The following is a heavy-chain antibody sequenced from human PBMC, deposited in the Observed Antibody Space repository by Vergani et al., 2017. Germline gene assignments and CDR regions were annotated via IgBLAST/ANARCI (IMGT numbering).Heavy chain of an antibody. D-gene: IGHD3-22*01. CDR3: ATTMLLVVIPSKRGGACDY. CDR1: GDSISSGYY. V-gene: IGHV4-38-2*01. J-gene: IGHJ4*02. CDR2: IYHSGST. Sequence: QVQLQESGPGLVRPSETLSLTCAVSGDSISSGYYWGWIRQPPGKGMEWSGSIYHSGSTYYNPSLKSRVTISVDTSKNQFSLKLSSATAADTAVYYCATTMLLVVIPSKRGGACDYWGQGTLVTVSS.